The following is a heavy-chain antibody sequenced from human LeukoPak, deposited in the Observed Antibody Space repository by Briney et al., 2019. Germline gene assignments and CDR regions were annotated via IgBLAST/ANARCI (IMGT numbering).Heavy chain of an antibody. V-gene: IGHV3-30*02. J-gene: IGHJ4*01. D-gene: IGHD3-22*01. CDR2: IRYDGSNK. CDR3: AKRGDYYDSSGYYYFDY. Sequence: GRSLRLSCAASGFTFSNYGMHWVRQAPGKGLEWVAFIRYDGSNKYYADAVKGRFTISRDNSKNTLYLQMNRLRAEDTAVYYCAKRGDYYDSSGYYYFDYWGQGTLVTVSS. CDR1: GFTFSNYG.